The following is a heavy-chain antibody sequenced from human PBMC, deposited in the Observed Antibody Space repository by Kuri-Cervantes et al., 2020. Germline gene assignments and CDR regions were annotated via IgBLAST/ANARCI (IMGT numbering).Heavy chain of an antibody. CDR2: ISSSSSYI. V-gene: IGHV3-21*01. CDR3: ARENNYGFGDWFDP. J-gene: IGHJ5*02. D-gene: IGHD5-18*01. CDR1: GFTFSSYS. Sequence: ETLSLTCAASGFTFSSYSMNWVRQAPGKGLEWVSSISSSSSYIYYADSVKGRFTISRDNAKNSLYLQMNSLRAEDTAVYYCARENNYGFGDWFDPWGQGTLVTVSS.